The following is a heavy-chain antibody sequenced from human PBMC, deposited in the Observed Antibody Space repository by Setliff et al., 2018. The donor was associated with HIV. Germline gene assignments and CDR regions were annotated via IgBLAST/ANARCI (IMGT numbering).Heavy chain of an antibody. Sequence: ASVKVSCKASGYTFTNYGISWVRQAPGQGLEWMGWISAYNGNTNYAQKLQGRVTMTTDTSTSTAYMELRSLRSDDTAVYYCARDAPEPSYGGSQVYWGQGTLVTVSS. CDR1: GYTFTNYG. J-gene: IGHJ4*02. D-gene: IGHD5-12*01. V-gene: IGHV1-18*01. CDR3: ARDAPEPSYGGSQVY. CDR2: ISAYNGNT.